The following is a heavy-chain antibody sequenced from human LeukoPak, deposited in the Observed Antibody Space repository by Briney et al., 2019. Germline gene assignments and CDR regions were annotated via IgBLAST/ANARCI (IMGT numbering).Heavy chain of an antibody. V-gene: IGHV1-2*02. Sequence: ASVKVSCKASGGTFSSYAISWVRQAPGQGLEWMGWINPNSGGTNYAQKFQGRVTMTRDTSISTAYMELSRLRSDDTAVYYCARGLVVPAAIHRPRDAFDIWGQGTMVTVSS. CDR3: ARGLVVPAAIHRPRDAFDI. J-gene: IGHJ3*02. D-gene: IGHD2-2*02. CDR2: INPNSGGT. CDR1: GGTFSSYA.